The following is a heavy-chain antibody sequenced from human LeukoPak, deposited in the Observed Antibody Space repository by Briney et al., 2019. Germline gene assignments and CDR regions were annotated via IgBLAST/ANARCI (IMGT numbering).Heavy chain of an antibody. CDR3: ARESTGVSTDY. J-gene: IGHJ4*02. CDR1: GDSVSSRSVA. Sequence: SQTLSLTCAIAGDSVSSRSVAWIWLRQSPSRALECLGRTYYRSKWYSDYAVSVKSRITITPDTSKNQFSLQLNSVTPDDTAVYYCARESTGVSTDYWGQGTLVTVSS. D-gene: IGHD7-27*01. CDR2: TYYRSKWYS. V-gene: IGHV6-1*01.